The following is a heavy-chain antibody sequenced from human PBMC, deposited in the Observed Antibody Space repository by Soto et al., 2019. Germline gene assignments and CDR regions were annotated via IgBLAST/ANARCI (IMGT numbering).Heavy chain of an antibody. CDR1: GYTFTSYA. CDR3: ARSSGYYYVDY. D-gene: IGHD3-22*01. V-gene: IGHV1-3*01. Sequence: QVQLVQSGAEVKKPGASVKVSCKASGYTFTSYAMHWVRQAPGQRLEWMGWINAGNGNTKYSQKLQGRVTITRDTSASTDYMELSSLRSEDTAVYYCARSSGYYYVDYWGQGTLVTVSS. J-gene: IGHJ4*02. CDR2: INAGNGNT.